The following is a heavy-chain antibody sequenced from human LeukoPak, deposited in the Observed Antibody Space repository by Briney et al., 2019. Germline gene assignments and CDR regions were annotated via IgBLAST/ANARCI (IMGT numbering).Heavy chain of an antibody. V-gene: IGHV1-46*01. CDR3: ARVDRAQYHPDY. D-gene: IGHD2-2*03. Sequence: GASVKVSCKASGYTFTSYYMHWVRQAPGQGLEWMGIIDPSGGSTSYAQKFQGRVTMTRDTSTSTVYMELSSLRSEDTAVYYCARVDRAQYHPDYWGQGTLVTVSS. J-gene: IGHJ4*02. CDR1: GYTFTSYY. CDR2: IDPSGGST.